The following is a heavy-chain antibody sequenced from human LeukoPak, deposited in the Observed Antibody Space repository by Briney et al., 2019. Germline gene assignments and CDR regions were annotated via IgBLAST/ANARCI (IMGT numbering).Heavy chain of an antibody. CDR2: IIPIFGTA. Sequence: GASVKVSCKVSGYTLTELSMHWVRQAPGKGLEWMGGIIPIFGTANYAQKFQGRVTITTDESTSTAYMELSSLRSEDTAVYYCAREDKDSNYEDYWGQGTLVTVSS. CDR1: GYTLTELS. CDR3: AREDKDSNYEDY. J-gene: IGHJ4*02. V-gene: IGHV1-69*05. D-gene: IGHD4-11*01.